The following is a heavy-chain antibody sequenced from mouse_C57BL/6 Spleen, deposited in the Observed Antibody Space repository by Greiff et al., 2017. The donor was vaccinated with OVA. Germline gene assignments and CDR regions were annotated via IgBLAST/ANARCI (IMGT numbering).Heavy chain of an antibody. CDR1: GYTFTSYG. CDR3: ARSDDYDEVAMDY. Sequence: QVQLKQSGAELARPGASVKLSCKASGYTFTSYGISWVKQRTGQGLEWIGEIYPRSGNTYYNEKFKGKATLTADKSSSTAYMELRSLTSEDSAVYFCARSDDYDEVAMDYWGQGTSVTVSS. J-gene: IGHJ4*01. D-gene: IGHD2-4*01. V-gene: IGHV1-81*01. CDR2: IYPRSGNT.